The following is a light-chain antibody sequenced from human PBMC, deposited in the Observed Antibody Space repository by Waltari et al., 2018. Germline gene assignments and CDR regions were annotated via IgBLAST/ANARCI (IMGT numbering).Light chain of an antibody. J-gene: IGLJ1*01. CDR2: DVS. V-gene: IGLV2-14*03. CDR1: SRYVGSYTY. CDR3: TSYTSRNTLV. Sequence: QSALTQPASVSGSPGQSITISCTGTSRYVGSYTYLSWYQQHPGKVPNVMIFDVSNPPSGVSNRFAGSKSGNTASLTISGLQAEDEADYYCTSYTSRNTLVFGSGTKVTVL.